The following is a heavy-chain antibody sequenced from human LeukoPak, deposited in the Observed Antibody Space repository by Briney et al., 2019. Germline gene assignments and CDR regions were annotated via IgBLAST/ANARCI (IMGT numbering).Heavy chain of an antibody. J-gene: IGHJ6*03. V-gene: IGHV4-38-2*02. D-gene: IGHD1-7*01. CDR2: IYHSGST. CDR1: GYSISSGYY. Sequence: SETLSLTCSVSGYSISSGYYWGWIRQPPGKGLEWIGIIYHSGSTYYNPSLKSRVTISVDTSKNQFSLKLSSVTAADTAVYFCARADELGYYYYMDVWGKGTMVTVSS. CDR3: ARADELGYYYYMDV.